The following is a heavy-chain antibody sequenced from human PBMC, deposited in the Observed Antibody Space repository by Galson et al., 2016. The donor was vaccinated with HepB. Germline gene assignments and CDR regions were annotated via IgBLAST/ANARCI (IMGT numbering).Heavy chain of an antibody. CDR3: ARASYQRLFIDAFDY. D-gene: IGHD6-25*01. V-gene: IGHV3-30-3*01. J-gene: IGHJ4*02. CDR2: MSFDDSTK. CDR1: GFSFYSYA. Sequence: SLRLSCATSGFSFYSYAMHWVRQAPGKGLEWVASMSFDDSTKSYTDSVKGRFTVSRDNSKNTLYLQMNNMRVDDTALYFCARASYQRLFIDAFDYWGQGTQVTLSA.